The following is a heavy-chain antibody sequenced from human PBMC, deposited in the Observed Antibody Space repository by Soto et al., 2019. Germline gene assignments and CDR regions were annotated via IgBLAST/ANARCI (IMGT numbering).Heavy chain of an antibody. CDR3: ASVGTSRTYGY. D-gene: IGHD3-10*01. Sequence: SQTLSLTCAISGDSVSSNTATWNWIRQSPSRGVEWLGRTYYRYKWYNDYAVSVKSRITINPDTSKNQLSLQLNSVTPDDTAVNYCASVGTSRTYGYWSKGTPITVTS. V-gene: IGHV6-1*01. J-gene: IGHJ4*02. CDR2: TYYRYKWYN. CDR1: GDSVSSNTAT.